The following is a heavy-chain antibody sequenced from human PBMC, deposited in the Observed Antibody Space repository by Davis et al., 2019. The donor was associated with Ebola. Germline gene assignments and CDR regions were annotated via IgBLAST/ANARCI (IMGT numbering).Heavy chain of an antibody. V-gene: IGHV1-46*01. CDR3: AREAMIVVVITDYHYYGMDV. J-gene: IGHJ6*04. D-gene: IGHD3-22*01. Sequence: ASVKVSCKASGYTFTSYYMHWVRQAPGQGLEWMGIINPSGGSTSYAQKFQGRVTMTRDTSTSTVYMELSSLRSEDTAVYYCAREAMIVVVITDYHYYGMDVWGKGTTVTVSS. CDR1: GYTFTSYY. CDR2: INPSGGST.